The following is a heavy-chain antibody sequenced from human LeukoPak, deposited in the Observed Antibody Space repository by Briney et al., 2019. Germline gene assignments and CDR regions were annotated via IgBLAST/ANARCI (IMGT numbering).Heavy chain of an antibody. V-gene: IGHV3-23*01. CDR2: ISGSAGST. CDR3: AKDKGAMITYYFDC. Sequence: GGSLRLSCAASGFTFSSYAISWVRQAPGKGLEWVSAISGSAGSTYYADSVKGRLTISRDYSKNPVYLQMNSLRAEDTAVYWCAKDKGAMITYYFDCWGQGTLVTVSS. J-gene: IGHJ4*02. D-gene: IGHD3-16*01. CDR1: GFTFSSYA.